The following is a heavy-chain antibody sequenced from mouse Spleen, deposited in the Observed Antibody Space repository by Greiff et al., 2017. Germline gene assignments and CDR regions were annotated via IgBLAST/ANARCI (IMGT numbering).Heavy chain of an antibody. CDR2: INPNNGGT. CDR1: GYTFTDYY. CDR3: ARRGITTVVARRYYFDY. J-gene: IGHJ2*01. D-gene: IGHD1-1*01. V-gene: IGHV1-26*01. Sequence: VQLQQSGPELVKPGASVKISCKASGYTFTDYYMNWVKQSHGKSLEWIGDINPNNGGTSYNQKFKGKATLTVDKSSSTAYMELRSLTSEDSAVYYCARRGITTVVARRYYFDYWGQGTTLTVSS.